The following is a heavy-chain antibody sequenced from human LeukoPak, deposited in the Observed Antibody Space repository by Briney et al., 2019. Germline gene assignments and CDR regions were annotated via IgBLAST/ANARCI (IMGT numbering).Heavy chain of an antibody. D-gene: IGHD3-10*01. V-gene: IGHV4-59*08. Sequence: SETLSLTCTVSGGPISSYYWSWIRQPPGKGLEWIGYIYYSGSTNYNPSLKSRVTISVDTSKNQFSLKLSSVTAADTAEYYCARLQPLWFGDKSAFDIWGQGTMVTVSS. CDR1: GGPISSYY. J-gene: IGHJ3*02. CDR3: ARLQPLWFGDKSAFDI. CDR2: IYYSGST.